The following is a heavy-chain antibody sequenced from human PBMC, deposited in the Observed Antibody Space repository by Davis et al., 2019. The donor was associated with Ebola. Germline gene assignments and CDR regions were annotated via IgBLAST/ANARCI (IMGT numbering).Heavy chain of an antibody. J-gene: IGHJ4*02. CDR3: AKGARQQWLHYFDY. Sequence: GESLKISCAASGFTFSRYSMNWVRLAPGKGLEWVSAITSSGDHMYYADSVKGRFTISRDNSKNTLYLQMNSLRAEDTAVYYCAKGARQQWLHYFDYWGQGTLVTVSS. D-gene: IGHD6-19*01. CDR2: ITSSGDHM. V-gene: IGHV3-21*01. CDR1: GFTFSRYS.